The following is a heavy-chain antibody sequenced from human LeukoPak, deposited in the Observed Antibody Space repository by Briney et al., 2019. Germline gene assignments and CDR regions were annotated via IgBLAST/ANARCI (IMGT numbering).Heavy chain of an antibody. D-gene: IGHD3-10*01. J-gene: IGHJ6*02. V-gene: IGHV1-8*01. CDR2: MNPNSGNT. CDR3: ALRGAYYYGMDV. Sequence: ASVKVSCKASGYTFTSYDINWVRQAIGQGLEWMGWMNPNSGNTGYAQKFQGRVTMTRNTSISTAYMELSSLRSEDTAVYYCALRGAYYYGMDVWGQGTTVTVSS. CDR1: GYTFTSYD.